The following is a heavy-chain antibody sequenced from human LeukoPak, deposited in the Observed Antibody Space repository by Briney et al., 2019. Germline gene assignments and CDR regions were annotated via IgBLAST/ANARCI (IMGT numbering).Heavy chain of an antibody. Sequence: SETLSLTCTVSGGSISSYYWSWIRQPPGKGLEWIGYIYTSGSTNYNPSLKSRVTISVDTSKNQFSLKLSSVTAADTAVYYCARHQTRRRAYYYDSSGNGEFDYWGQGTLVTVSS. J-gene: IGHJ4*02. V-gene: IGHV4-4*09. CDR3: ARHQTRRRAYYYDSSGNGEFDY. D-gene: IGHD3-22*01. CDR2: IYTSGST. CDR1: GGSISSYY.